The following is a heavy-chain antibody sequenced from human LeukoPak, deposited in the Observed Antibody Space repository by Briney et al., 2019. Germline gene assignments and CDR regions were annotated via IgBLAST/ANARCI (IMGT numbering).Heavy chain of an antibody. CDR1: GYTFTSYD. CDR2: MNPNSGNT. J-gene: IGHJ5*02. Sequence: ASVKVSCKASGYTFTSYDINWVRQATGQGLEWMGWMNPNSGNTGYAQKFQGRVTMTRNTSISTAYIELSSLRSEDTAVYYCARGASDFWSGYVNSFDPWGQGTLVTVSS. D-gene: IGHD3-3*01. CDR3: ARGASDFWSGYVNSFDP. V-gene: IGHV1-8*01.